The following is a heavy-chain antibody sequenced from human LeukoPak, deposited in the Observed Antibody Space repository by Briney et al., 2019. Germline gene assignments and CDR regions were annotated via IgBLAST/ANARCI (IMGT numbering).Heavy chain of an antibody. CDR1: GFTFSNAC. J-gene: IGHJ3*02. CDR3: ARDWQWQQLDGDAFDI. Sequence: GGSLRLSCAASGFTFSNACVSWVRQAPGKGLQWVGRIKSKTDGGTTDYAAPVKGRFTISRDDSKNTLFLQMNSLRAEDTAVYYCARDWQWQQLDGDAFDIWGQGTMVTVSS. V-gene: IGHV3-15*01. D-gene: IGHD6-13*01. CDR2: IKSKTDGGTT.